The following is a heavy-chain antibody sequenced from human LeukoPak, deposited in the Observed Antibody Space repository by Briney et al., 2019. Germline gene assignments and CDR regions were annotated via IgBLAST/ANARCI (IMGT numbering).Heavy chain of an antibody. J-gene: IGHJ4*02. CDR3: ARDSMTTVTTLHY. V-gene: IGHV3-66*01. CDR2: IYSGGST. D-gene: IGHD4-17*01. CDR1: GFTVSSNY. Sequence: GGSLRLSCAAPGFTVSSNYMSWVRQAPGKGLEWVSVIYSGGSTYYADSVKGRFTISRDNSKNTLYLQMNSLRAEDTAVYYCARDSMTTVTTLHYWGQGTLVTVSS.